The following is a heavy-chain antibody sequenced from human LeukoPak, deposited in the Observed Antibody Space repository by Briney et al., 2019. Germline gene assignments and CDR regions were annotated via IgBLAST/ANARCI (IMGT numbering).Heavy chain of an antibody. CDR1: GGSISSYY. CDR3: ARMDAASWFDP. D-gene: IGHD2-15*01. J-gene: IGHJ5*02. V-gene: IGHV4-4*09. CDR2: IYTSGST. Sequence: SETLSLTCTVSGGSISSYYWSWIRQPPGKGLEGIGYIYTSGSTNYNPSLKSRVTISVDTSKNQFSLEISSVTAADTAVYYCARMDAASWFDPWGQGTLVTVSS.